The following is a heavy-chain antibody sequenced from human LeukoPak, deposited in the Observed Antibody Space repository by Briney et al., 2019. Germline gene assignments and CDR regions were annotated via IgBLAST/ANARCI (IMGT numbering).Heavy chain of an antibody. CDR1: GGSISSSSYY. CDR2: IYYSGST. J-gene: IGHJ4*02. V-gene: IGHV4-39*07. Sequence: KPSETLSLTCTVSGGSISSSSYYWGWIRQPPGKGLEWIGSIYYSGSTYYNPSLKSRVTISVDTSKNQFSLKLSSVTAADTAVYYCARVVGYYVYFDYWGQGTLVTVSS. D-gene: IGHD1-26*01. CDR3: ARVVGYYVYFDY.